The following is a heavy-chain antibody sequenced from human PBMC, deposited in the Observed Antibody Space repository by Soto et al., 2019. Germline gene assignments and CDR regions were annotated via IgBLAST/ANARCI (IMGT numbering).Heavy chain of an antibody. D-gene: IGHD2-15*01. J-gene: IGHJ5*01. CDR3: ARSGYCCCDNCYPAGYTDS. Sequence: WQARSHPRSGSGGATSSCSYFWCWVRQAPGKGLEWIGSIYYSGSTYSNPSLKSLVTISVDTSKNQFSLKLNSVTAADTAVYFCARSGYCCCDNCYPAGYTDSRGQGALVTVSS. CDR2: IYYSGST. CDR1: GGATSSCSYF. V-gene: IGHV4-39*07.